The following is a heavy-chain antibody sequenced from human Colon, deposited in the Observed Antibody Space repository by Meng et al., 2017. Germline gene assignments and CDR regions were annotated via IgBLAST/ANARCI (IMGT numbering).Heavy chain of an antibody. V-gene: IGHV3-11*01. CDR2: ISRGGSTI. D-gene: IGHD3-16*01. Sequence: VQLVVSGGGLLEPGGSLRFSGVGSGFSFNDDHMTWIRQAPGKGLEWVSYISRGGSTIYYADSVKGRFTISRDDAKNSLYLQMNSLRAEDTAVYYCARDGTYRRFDSWGQGTLVTVSS. CDR3: ARDGTYRRFDS. CDR1: GFSFNDDH. J-gene: IGHJ5*01.